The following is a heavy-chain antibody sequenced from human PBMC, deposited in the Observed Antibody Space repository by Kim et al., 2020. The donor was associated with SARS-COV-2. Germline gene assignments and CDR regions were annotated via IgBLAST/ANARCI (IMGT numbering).Heavy chain of an antibody. CDR1: GYTFTSYA. V-gene: IGHV1-3*01. CDR3: AREFGYCSGGSCYEGAFDI. J-gene: IGHJ3*02. Sequence: ASVKVSCKASGYTFTSYAMHWVRQAPGQRLEWMGWINAGNGNTKYSQKFQGRVTMTRDTSASTAYMELSSLRSEDTAVYYCAREFGYCSGGSCYEGAFDIWGQGTMVPVSS. CDR2: INAGNGNT. D-gene: IGHD2-15*01.